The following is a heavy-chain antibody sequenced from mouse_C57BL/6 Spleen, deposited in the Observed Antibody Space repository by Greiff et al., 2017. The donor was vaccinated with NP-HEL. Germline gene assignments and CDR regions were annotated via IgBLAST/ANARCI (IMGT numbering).Heavy chain of an antibody. J-gene: IGHJ2*01. CDR2: ISGGGGNT. D-gene: IGHD1-1*01. CDR3: ARQTITTVVFDY. Sequence: EVKLEESGGGLVKPGGSLKLSCAASGFTFSSYTMSWVRQTPEKRLAWVATISGGGGNTYYPDSVKGRFTISRDNAKNTLYLQMSSLRSEDTALYYCARQTITTVVFDYWGQGTTLTVSS. V-gene: IGHV5-9*01. CDR1: GFTFSSYT.